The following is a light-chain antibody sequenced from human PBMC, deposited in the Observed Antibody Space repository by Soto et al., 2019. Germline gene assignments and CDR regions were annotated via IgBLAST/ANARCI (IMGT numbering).Light chain of an antibody. CDR2: DAS. J-gene: IGKJ4*01. CDR3: QPRCNSPLT. Sequence: EIVLTQSPATLSLSPGQRATLSCRASQSVSRYLAWYQQKPGQAPRLVIYDASNRAADIPARFSGSGSGTDFTLTINSLEPEDFAVSYCQPRCNSPLTFGGGTKVESK. V-gene: IGKV3-11*01. CDR1: QSVSRY.